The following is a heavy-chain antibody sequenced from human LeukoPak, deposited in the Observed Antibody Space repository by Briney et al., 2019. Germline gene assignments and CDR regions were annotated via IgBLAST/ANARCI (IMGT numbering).Heavy chain of an antibody. D-gene: IGHD6-13*01. J-gene: IGHJ1*01. CDR3: ATISSSWTEYFQH. CDR2: IYYSGST. CDR1: GGSISSSGYY. V-gene: IGHV4-39*01. Sequence: PWETLSLTCTVSGGSISSSGYYWGWIRQPPGKGLEWIGAIYYSGSTYYNPSLKSRVAISADTSKHQLSLRLSSVTAADTAVYYCATISSSWTEYFQHWGQGTLVTVSS.